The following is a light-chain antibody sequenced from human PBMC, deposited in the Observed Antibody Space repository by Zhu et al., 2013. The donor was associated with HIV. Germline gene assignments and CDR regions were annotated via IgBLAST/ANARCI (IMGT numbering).Light chain of an antibody. J-gene: IGKJ4*01. Sequence: DIVMTQSPDSLAVSLGERATINCKSSQSVLYSSNNKNYLAWYQQKPGQPPKLLIYWASTRESGVSDRFSGSGSGTDFTLTISSLQSEDFAVYFCQQYNDWPPITFGGGTKVEIK. V-gene: IGKV4-1*01. CDR3: QQYNDWPPIT. CDR2: WAS. CDR1: QSVLYSSNNKNY.